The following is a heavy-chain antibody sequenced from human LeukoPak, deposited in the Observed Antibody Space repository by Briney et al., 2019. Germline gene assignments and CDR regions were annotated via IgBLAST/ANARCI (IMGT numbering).Heavy chain of an antibody. J-gene: IGHJ3*02. V-gene: IGHV3-48*01. CDR1: GFTFTIFG. D-gene: IGHD3-3*01. CDR3: ARTYDFGRGPPGDAFDN. CDR2: IDARSGIT. Sequence: PGGSLRLSCATSGFTFTIFGINWLRQAPGKGPEWVSYIDARSGITYYADSVQGRLTISRDNAKESVFLQMNRLRVDDTAVYYCARTYDFGRGPPGDAFDNWGQGTPVTVSS.